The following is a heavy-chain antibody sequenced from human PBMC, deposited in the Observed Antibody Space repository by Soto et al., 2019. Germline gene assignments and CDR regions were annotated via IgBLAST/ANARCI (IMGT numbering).Heavy chain of an antibody. CDR2: IRGDLVTT. J-gene: IGHJ4*02. Sequence: GGSLRVSCAPSVFTFSDHAMHWVRQAPGEGLEWVSGIRGDLVTTPYADSVKGRFTISRDNSKNTLYLQMNSLRAEDTAIYYCVKEGKMGVEGFDFWGQGTLVTVSS. CDR3: VKEGKMGVEGFDF. D-gene: IGHD1-26*01. CDR1: VFTFSDHA. V-gene: IGHV3-23*01.